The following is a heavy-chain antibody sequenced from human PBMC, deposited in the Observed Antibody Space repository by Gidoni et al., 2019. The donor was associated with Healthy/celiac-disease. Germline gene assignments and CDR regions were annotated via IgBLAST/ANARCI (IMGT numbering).Heavy chain of an antibody. V-gene: IGHV4-59*01. CDR3: ARDAFNWFDP. CDR1: GGSISSYY. Sequence: VQLQASGPGLVKPSETLSLTCTVSGGSISSYYWSWIRQPPGKGLELIGYIYDSGSPNYNPSLKSRVSISVDTSKNQFSLKLSSVTAADTAVYYCARDAFNWFDPWGQGTLVTVSS. CDR2: IYDSGSP. J-gene: IGHJ5*02.